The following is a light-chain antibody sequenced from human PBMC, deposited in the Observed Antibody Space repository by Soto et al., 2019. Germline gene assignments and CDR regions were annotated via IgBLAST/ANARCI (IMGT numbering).Light chain of an antibody. Sequence: EVVLTQSPATLSLSPGERATLSCRASQSVDIRLAWYQQKPGQAPRLLIYDASTRATGIPARFSGSGAGTDFTLTITSLEPEAFAVSYCHQRAAWPATFGQGTKVEMK. CDR2: DAS. V-gene: IGKV3-11*01. CDR3: HQRAAWPAT. J-gene: IGKJ1*01. CDR1: QSVDIR.